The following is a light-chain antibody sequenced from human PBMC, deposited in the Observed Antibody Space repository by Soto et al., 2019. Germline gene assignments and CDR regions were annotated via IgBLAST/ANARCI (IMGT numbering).Light chain of an antibody. CDR2: DAS. J-gene: IGKJ2*01. CDR3: QQRSNWPPGYT. V-gene: IGKV3-11*01. Sequence: EIVLTQSPGTLSLSPGERATLSCRASQSVSSYLAWYQQKPGQAPRLLIYDASNRATGIPARFSGSGSGTDFTLTISSLEPEDFAVYYCQQRSNWPPGYTFGQGTKLESK. CDR1: QSVSSY.